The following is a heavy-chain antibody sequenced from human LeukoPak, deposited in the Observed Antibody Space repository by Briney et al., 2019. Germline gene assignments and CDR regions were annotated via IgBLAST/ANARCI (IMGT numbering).Heavy chain of an antibody. V-gene: IGHV3-30*04. J-gene: IGHJ4*02. CDR1: GFTFSSYV. CDR3: ARDATYKLDN. Sequence: GGSLRLSCAASGFTFSSYVMHWVRQAPGKGLEWVAIISYDGSNEYYADSVKGRFTISRDNSKNTLYLQMNSLRAEDTAVYYCARDATYKLDNWGQGTLVTVSS. D-gene: IGHD1-1*01. CDR2: ISYDGSNE.